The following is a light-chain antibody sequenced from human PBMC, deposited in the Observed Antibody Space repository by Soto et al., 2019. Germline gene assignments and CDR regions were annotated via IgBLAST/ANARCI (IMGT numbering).Light chain of an antibody. V-gene: IGLV2-11*01. J-gene: IGLJ1*01. CDR1: SNDVGGYHY. Sequence: QSALTQPRSVSGSPGQSVTISCTGASNDVGGYHYVSWYQHHPGKAPKLVIFDVNRRPSGVPHRFSGSKSDNTASLTISGLQAEDEAGYYCCSYAGSYIYVFGTGTKVSVL. CDR3: CSYAGSYIYV. CDR2: DVN.